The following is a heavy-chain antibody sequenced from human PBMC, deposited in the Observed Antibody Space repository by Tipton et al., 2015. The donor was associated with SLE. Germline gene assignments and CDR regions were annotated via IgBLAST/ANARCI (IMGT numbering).Heavy chain of an antibody. CDR3: SRTSTYYDFWSGSYYYYYYMDV. Sequence: TLSLTCTVSGDSINSHYWSWIRQPAGKGLQWIGRIYPSGSINYNPSLRSRVTMSVDTSKNQFSLKLSSGTAADTAVYYCSRTSTYYDFWSGSYYYYYYMDVWGKGTTVTGSS. J-gene: IGHJ6*03. CDR2: IYPSGSI. D-gene: IGHD3-3*01. V-gene: IGHV4-4*07. CDR1: GDSINSHY.